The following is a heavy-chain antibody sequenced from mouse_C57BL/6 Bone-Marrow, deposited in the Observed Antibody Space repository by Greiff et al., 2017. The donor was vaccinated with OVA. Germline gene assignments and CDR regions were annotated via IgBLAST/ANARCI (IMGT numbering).Heavy chain of an antibody. Sequence: EVQLQQSGPELVKPGASVKISCKASGYTFTDYYMNWVKQSHGKSLERIGDINPNNGGTSYNQKFKGKATLTVDKSSSTAYMELRSLTSEDSAVYYCASDYYGSSYEFDYWGQGTTLTVSS. D-gene: IGHD1-1*01. CDR1: GYTFTDYY. V-gene: IGHV1-26*01. CDR3: ASDYYGSSYEFDY. CDR2: INPNNGGT. J-gene: IGHJ2*01.